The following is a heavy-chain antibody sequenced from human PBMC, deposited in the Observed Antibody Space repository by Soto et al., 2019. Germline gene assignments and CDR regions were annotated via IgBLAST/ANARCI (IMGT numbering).Heavy chain of an antibody. Sequence: GGSLRLSCAASGFTFSSHWMHWVRQAPGKGLVWVSRINSDGSTKKYADSVKGRFTVSRDNAKNTLYLQMNSLRAEDTAVDYCARVFGTTPQDYRAQRTLVTVSS. CDR2: INSDGSTK. CDR1: GFTFSSHW. D-gene: IGHD2-15*01. CDR3: ARVFGTTPQDY. V-gene: IGHV3-74*01. J-gene: IGHJ4*02.